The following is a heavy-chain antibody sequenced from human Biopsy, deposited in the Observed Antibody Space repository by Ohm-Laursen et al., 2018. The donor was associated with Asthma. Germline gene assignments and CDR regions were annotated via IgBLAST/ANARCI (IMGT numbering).Heavy chain of an antibody. J-gene: IGHJ6*02. D-gene: IGHD4-17*01. CDR3: TRTTTVTTTYAMDV. V-gene: IGHV3-53*01. Sequence: SLRLSCAASEFSVSSNYMSWVRQAPGKGLEWVSVIYNDGRAYYADSVKGRFTVSRDNSKNTLFLQMNSLRAEDTAVYYCTRTTTVTTTYAMDVWGRGTTVTVSS. CDR1: EFSVSSNY. CDR2: IYNDGRA.